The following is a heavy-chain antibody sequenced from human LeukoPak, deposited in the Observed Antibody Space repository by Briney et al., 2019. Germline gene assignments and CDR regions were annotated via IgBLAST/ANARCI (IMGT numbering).Heavy chain of an antibody. CDR3: ARDRTTVTVFDY. CDR1: GFIFSSHG. CDR2: ISPSGDIT. D-gene: IGHD4-17*01. J-gene: IGHJ4*02. V-gene: IGHV3-23*01. Sequence: GGTLRLSCAASGFIFSSHGMNWVRQAPGKGLEWVSGISPSGDITYYADSVKGRFTISRDNSKNTVYLQMNSLRAEDTAVYYCARDRTTVTVFDYWGQGALVTVSS.